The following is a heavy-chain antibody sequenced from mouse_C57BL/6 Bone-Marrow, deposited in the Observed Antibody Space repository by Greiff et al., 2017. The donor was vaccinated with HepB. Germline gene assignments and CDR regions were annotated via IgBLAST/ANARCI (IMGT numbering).Heavy chain of an antibody. Sequence: EVKLMESGGGLVQPGESLKLSCESNEYEFPSHDMSWVRKTPEKRLELVAAINSDGGSTYYPDTMERRFIISRDNTKKTVYLQMSSLRSEDTALYYCARVYDGYWYFDVWGTGTTVTVSS. J-gene: IGHJ1*03. CDR3: ARVYDGYWYFDV. V-gene: IGHV5-2*01. D-gene: IGHD2-3*01. CDR1: EYEFPSHD. CDR2: INSDGGST.